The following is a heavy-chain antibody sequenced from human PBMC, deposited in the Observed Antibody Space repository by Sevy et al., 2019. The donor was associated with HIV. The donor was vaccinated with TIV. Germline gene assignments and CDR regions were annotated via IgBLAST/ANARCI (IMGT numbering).Heavy chain of an antibody. J-gene: IGHJ6*02. CDR3: AREGVWGSFDYYYSMDV. V-gene: IGHV7-4-1*02. CDR2: INTNTGNP. Sequence: ASVKVSCKASGYTFTSYAMNWVRQAPGQGLEWMGWINTNTGNPTYAQGFTGRFVFSLDTSVSTAYLQISSLKAEDTAVYYCAREGVWGSFDYYYSMDVWGQGTTVTVSS. D-gene: IGHD3-16*01. CDR1: GYTFTSYA.